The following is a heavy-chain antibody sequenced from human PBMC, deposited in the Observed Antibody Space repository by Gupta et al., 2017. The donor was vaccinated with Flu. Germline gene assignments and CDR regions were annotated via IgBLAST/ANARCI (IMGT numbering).Heavy chain of an antibody. CDR1: GYTFSSYA. CDR3: AKIWFGELLPLDY. V-gene: IGHV3-23*01. CDR2: ISGSGATT. D-gene: IGHD3-10*01. Sequence: EGQLLEAGGGLVQPGGSLRLSWAGSGYTFSSYAMRWDRQAPGKWLEWVSTISGSGATTYYSDAVKGRFTISRDNSKDTLFLQMNSLRVEDTALYYCAKIWFGELLPLDYWGLGTLVTVSS. J-gene: IGHJ4*02.